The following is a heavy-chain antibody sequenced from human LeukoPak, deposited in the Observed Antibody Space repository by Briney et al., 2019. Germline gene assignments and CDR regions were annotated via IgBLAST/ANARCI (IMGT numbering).Heavy chain of an antibody. CDR2: IYYSGST. Sequence: SETLSLTCTVSGGSISSYYWSWIRQPPGKGLEWIGYIYYSGSTNYNPSLKSQVTISVDTSKNQFSLKLSSVTAADTAVYYCARDKRGRDYFDYWGQGTLVTVSS. V-gene: IGHV4-59*01. D-gene: IGHD5-24*01. J-gene: IGHJ4*02. CDR3: ARDKRGRDYFDY. CDR1: GGSISSYY.